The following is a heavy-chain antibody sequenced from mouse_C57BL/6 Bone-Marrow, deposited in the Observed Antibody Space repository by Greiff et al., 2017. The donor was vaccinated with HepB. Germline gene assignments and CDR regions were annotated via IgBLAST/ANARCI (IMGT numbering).Heavy chain of an antibody. V-gene: IGHV1-55*01. CDR3: ARKEGLYYGNYWFAY. D-gene: IGHD2-1*01. Sequence: VQLQQPGAELVKPGASVKMSCKASGYTFTSYWITWVKQRPGQGLEWIGDIYPGSGSTNYNEKFKSKATLTVDTSSSTAYMQLSSLTSEDSAVYYCARKEGLYYGNYWFAYWGQGTLVTVSA. CDR1: GYTFTSYW. CDR2: IYPGSGST. J-gene: IGHJ3*01.